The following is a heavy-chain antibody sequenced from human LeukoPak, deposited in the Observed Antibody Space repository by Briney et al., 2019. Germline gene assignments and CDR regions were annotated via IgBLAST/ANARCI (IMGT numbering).Heavy chain of an antibody. CDR1: GGSISSSSYY. Sequence: SETLSLTCTVSGGSISSSSYYWGWIRQPPGKGLEWIGSIYYSGSTYYNPSLKSRVTISVDTSKNQFSLKLSSVTAADTALYYCARVGAYYYFDYWGQGTLVTVSS. CDR2: IYYSGST. D-gene: IGHD1-26*01. CDR3: ARVGAYYYFDY. V-gene: IGHV4-39*07. J-gene: IGHJ4*02.